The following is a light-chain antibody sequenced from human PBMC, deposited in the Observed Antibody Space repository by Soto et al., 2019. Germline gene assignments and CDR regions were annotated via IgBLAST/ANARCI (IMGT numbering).Light chain of an antibody. CDR1: QRIDSW. Sequence: DIQMTQSPSTLSASVGDRVTITCRASQRIDSWLAWYQQKQGKTPKVLISKASILESGVPSRFSGSASGIEFTLTISNLQTEDFATYYCQQYGANSPWTFGQGTKVEIK. CDR3: QQYGANSPWT. CDR2: KAS. J-gene: IGKJ1*01. V-gene: IGKV1-5*03.